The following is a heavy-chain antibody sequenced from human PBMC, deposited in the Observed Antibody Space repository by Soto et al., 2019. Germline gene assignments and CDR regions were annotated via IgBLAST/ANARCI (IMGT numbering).Heavy chain of an antibody. D-gene: IGHD3-16*01. J-gene: IGHJ1*01. CDR3: ARWGTTGGLEV. CDR1: GFTFRSYV. V-gene: IGHV3-30*19. Sequence: QVQLVESGGGVVQPGTSLRVSCVGSGFTFRSYVIHWVRQAPGKGLEWVALTSYDGSDKYYGDSVRGRFTISRDNSRNTVDLKMDSLRLENPALYYCARWGTTGGLEVWGQGTLVSVSS. CDR2: TSYDGSDK.